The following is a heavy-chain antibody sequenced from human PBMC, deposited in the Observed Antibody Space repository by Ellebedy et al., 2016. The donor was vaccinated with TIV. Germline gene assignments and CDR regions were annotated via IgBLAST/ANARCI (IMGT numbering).Heavy chain of an antibody. CDR3: ARAEVLLWFGELDHYFDY. CDR2: INPNSGGT. V-gene: IGHV1-2*02. D-gene: IGHD3-10*01. Sequence: ASVKVSCXASGYTFTGYYMHWVRQAPGQGLEWMGWINPNSGGTNYAQKFQGRVTMTRDTSISTAYMELSRLRSDDTAVYYCARAEVLLWFGELDHYFDYWGQGTLVTVSS. J-gene: IGHJ4*02. CDR1: GYTFTGYY.